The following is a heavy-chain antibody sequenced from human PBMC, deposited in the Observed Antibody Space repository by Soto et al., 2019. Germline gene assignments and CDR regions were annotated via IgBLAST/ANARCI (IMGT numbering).Heavy chain of an antibody. J-gene: IGHJ4*02. D-gene: IGHD6-19*01. CDR1: GGSISSGGYY. V-gene: IGHV4-31*03. CDR3: ARDNSSGWHHYFDY. Sequence: QVQLQESGPGLVKPSQTLSLTCTVSGGSISSGGYYWSWIRQHPGKGLEWIGYIYYSGSTYYNPSLTSRVTISVDTSKNQFSLKRSSVTAADTAVYYCARDNSSGWHHYFDYWGQGTLVTVSS. CDR2: IYYSGST.